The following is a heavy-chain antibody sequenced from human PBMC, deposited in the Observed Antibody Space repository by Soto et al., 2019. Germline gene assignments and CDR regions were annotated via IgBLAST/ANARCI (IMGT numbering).Heavy chain of an antibody. CDR3: ASHGSGSYAQFDY. CDR2: IYYSGST. J-gene: IGHJ4*02. CDR1: GGSISSGGYY. Sequence: SETLSLTCTVSGGSISSGGYYWSWIRQHPGKGLEWIGYIYYSGSTYYNPSLKSRVTISVDTSKNQFSLKLSSVTAADTAVYYCASHGSGSYAQFDYWGQGTLVTVSS. V-gene: IGHV4-31*03. D-gene: IGHD3-10*01.